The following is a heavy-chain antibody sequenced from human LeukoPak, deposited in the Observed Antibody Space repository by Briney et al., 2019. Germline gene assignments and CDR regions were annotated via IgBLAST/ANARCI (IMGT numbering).Heavy chain of an antibody. J-gene: IGHJ5*02. CDR1: GGTFSSYA. D-gene: IGHD3-10*01. V-gene: IGHV1-2*02. CDR3: ARDAVIRGSGSSNWFDP. Sequence: ASVKVSCKASGGTFSSYAISWVRQAPGQGHEWMGWINPNSGGTKYAQKFQGRVTMTRDTSFSTAYMELGGLRSDDTAVYYCARDAVIRGSGSSNWFDPWGQGTLVTVSS. CDR2: INPNSGGT.